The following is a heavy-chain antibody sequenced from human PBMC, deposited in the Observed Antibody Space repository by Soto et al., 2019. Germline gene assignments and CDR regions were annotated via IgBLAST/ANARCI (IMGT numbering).Heavy chain of an antibody. D-gene: IGHD6-19*01. CDR1: GYTFTGYA. Sequence: ASVKVSCKASGYTFTGYAMHWVRQAPGQRLEWMGWINAGNGNTKYSQKFQGRVTITRDTSAGAAYMELSSLSSEDTAVYYCARAVAVPADFDYWGQGTLVTVYS. CDR2: INAGNGNT. CDR3: ARAVAVPADFDY. V-gene: IGHV1-3*01. J-gene: IGHJ4*02.